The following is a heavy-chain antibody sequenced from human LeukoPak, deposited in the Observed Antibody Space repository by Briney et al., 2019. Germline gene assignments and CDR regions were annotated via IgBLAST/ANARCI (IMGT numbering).Heavy chain of an antibody. CDR2: MNPYSGDR. J-gene: IGHJ4*01. V-gene: IGHV1-8*03. Sequence: ASVKVSCMTSGYTFTTYHISWVRQASGQGLEWLGWMNPYSGDRGYAQRFQGRLSITSDTSISTAYMELGSLKSDDTAVYFCARTTTLTASGSACWGHGTLVTVSS. CDR1: GYTFTTYH. D-gene: IGHD4-17*01. CDR3: ARTTTLTASGSAC.